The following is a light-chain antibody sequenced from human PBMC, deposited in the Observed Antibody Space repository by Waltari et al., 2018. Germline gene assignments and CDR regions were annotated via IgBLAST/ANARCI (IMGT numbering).Light chain of an antibody. Sequence: DIQMTQSPSTLSASVGDRVTIPCRASQSISSWLAWYQQKPGKAPKLLIYKASSLESVVPSRFSGSGSGTEFTLTISSLQPDDFATYYCQQYNSPWTFGQGTKVEIK. V-gene: IGKV1-5*03. CDR1: QSISSW. CDR3: QQYNSPWT. J-gene: IGKJ1*01. CDR2: KAS.